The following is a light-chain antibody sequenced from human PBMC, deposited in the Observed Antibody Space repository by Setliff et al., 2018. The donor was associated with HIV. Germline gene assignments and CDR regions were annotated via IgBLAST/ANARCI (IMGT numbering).Light chain of an antibody. CDR3: SSYTNSNSYV. V-gene: IGLV2-14*01. Sequence: SALTQPASVSGSPGQSITMSCTGTSSDVGGYNYVSWYQHHPGKAPKLMIYEVTNRPSGVSSRFSGSKSGNTASLTIFGLQAEDEADYYCSSYTNSNSYVFGTGTKVTV. J-gene: IGLJ1*01. CDR1: SSDVGGYNY. CDR2: EVT.